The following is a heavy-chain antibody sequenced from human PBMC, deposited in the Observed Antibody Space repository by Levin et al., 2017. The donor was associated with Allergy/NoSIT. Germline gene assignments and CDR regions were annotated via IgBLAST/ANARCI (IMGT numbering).Heavy chain of an antibody. D-gene: IGHD5-18*01. CDR2: INPNSGGT. Sequence: ASVKVSCKASGYTFTGYYMHWVRQAPGQGLEWMGRINPNSGGTNYAQKFQGRVTMTRDTSISTAYMELSRLRSDDTAVYYCARDRNTAKGRKDGNNWFDPWGQGTLVTVSS. V-gene: IGHV1-2*06. CDR1: GYTFTGYY. J-gene: IGHJ5*02. CDR3: ARDRNTAKGRKDGNNWFDP.